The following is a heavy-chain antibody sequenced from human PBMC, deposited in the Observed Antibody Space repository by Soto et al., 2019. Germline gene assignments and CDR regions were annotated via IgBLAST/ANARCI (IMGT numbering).Heavy chain of an antibody. CDR2: TYYRSKWYN. V-gene: IGHV6-1*01. Sequence: SQTLSLTCAISGDSVSSSSAAWNWIRQSPSRGLEWLGRTYYRSKWYNDYAVSVKSRITINPDTSKNQFSLQLNSVTPEDTAVYYCARGDYDRSWSKFHYWSQGTLVTVSS. CDR1: GDSVSSSSAA. CDR3: ARGDYDRSWSKFHY. J-gene: IGHJ4*02. D-gene: IGHD6-13*01.